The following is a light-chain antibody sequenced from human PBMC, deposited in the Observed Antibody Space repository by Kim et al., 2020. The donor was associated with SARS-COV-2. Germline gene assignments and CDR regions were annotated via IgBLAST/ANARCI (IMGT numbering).Light chain of an antibody. CDR2: GAS. Sequence: EIVLTQSPGTLSLSPGERATLSCRASQSVSSSYLAWYQQKPGQAPRLLIYGASSRATGIPDRFSGSGSGTDFTLTISRLEPEDFAVYYCQQYGSSITVGQGTRLESK. CDR1: QSVSSSY. J-gene: IGKJ5*01. CDR3: QQYGSSIT. V-gene: IGKV3-20*01.